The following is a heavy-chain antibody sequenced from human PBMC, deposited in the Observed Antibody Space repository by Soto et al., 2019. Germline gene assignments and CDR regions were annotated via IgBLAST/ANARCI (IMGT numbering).Heavy chain of an antibody. CDR2: IYYSGST. D-gene: IGHD5-18*01. CDR3: AQPGSGRKGYSYGSYYYMDV. CDR1: GGSISSSSYY. J-gene: IGHJ6*03. Sequence: QLQLQESGPGLVKPSETLSLTCTVSGGSISSSSYYWGWIRQPPGKGLEWIGSIYYSGSTYYNPSLKSRVTISVDTSKNQFSLKLSSVTAADTAVYYCAQPGSGRKGYSYGSYYYMDVWGKGTTVTVSS. V-gene: IGHV4-39*01.